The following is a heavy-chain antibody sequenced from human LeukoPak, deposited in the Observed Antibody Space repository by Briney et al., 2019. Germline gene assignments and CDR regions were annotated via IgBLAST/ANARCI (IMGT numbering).Heavy chain of an antibody. D-gene: IGHD1-1*01. CDR3: ARVDWNDGLVYFDY. J-gene: IGHJ4*02. Sequence: SETLSLTCTVSGGSISSYYWSWIRQPPGKGLEWCGYIYYSGSTNYNPSLKSRATISVDTSKNQFSLKLSSVTAADTAVYYCARVDWNDGLVYFDYWGQGTLVTVSS. V-gene: IGHV4-59*01. CDR2: IYYSGST. CDR1: GGSISSYY.